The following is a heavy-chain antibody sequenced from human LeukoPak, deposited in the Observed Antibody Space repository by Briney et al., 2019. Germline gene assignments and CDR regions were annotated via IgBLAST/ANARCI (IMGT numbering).Heavy chain of an antibody. CDR1: GFTFSSYA. Sequence: PGGSLRLSCAASGFTFSSYAMSWVRQAPGKGLERVSAISGSGGSTYYADSVKGRFTISRDNSKNTLYVQMNSLRAEDTAVYYCAKGGDSGYDHIDYWGQGTLVTVSS. CDR2: ISGSGGST. V-gene: IGHV3-23*01. D-gene: IGHD5-12*01. J-gene: IGHJ4*02. CDR3: AKGGDSGYDHIDY.